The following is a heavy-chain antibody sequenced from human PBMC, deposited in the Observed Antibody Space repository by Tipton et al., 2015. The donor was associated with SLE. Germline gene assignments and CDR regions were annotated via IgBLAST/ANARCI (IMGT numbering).Heavy chain of an antibody. Sequence: TLSLTCTVSGGSIGSSYWCWIRQSPGKGLEWIGYVYYTGNTNYNPSLKSRVTISIDASKKQFSLKLTSVTAADTARYYCASAPSDFWSSYYDFWGQGILVTVSS. J-gene: IGHJ4*02. CDR1: GGSIGSSY. CDR3: ASAPSDFWSSYYDF. CDR2: VYYTGNT. D-gene: IGHD3-3*01. V-gene: IGHV4-59*01.